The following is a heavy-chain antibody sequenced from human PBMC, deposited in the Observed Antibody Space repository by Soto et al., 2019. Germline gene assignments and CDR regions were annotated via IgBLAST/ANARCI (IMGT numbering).Heavy chain of an antibody. D-gene: IGHD1-1*01. J-gene: IGHJ4*02. CDR3: ARGRYGDY. CDR2: ISDHNDNT. CDR1: GYTFTSYG. Sequence: QVHLVQSGAEVKKPGASVKVSCKCSGYTFTSYGITWVRQAPGQGLEWMGWISDHNDNTDHAQKLQGRVTVTRDTSTSTASMELRGLRSDDTAVYYCARGRYGDYWGQGALVTVSS. V-gene: IGHV1-18*01.